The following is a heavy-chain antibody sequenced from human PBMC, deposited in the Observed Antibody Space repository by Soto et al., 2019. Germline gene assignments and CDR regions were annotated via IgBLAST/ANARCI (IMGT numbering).Heavy chain of an antibody. V-gene: IGHV3-33*01. CDR1: GFTFSSYG. D-gene: IGHD4-17*01. CDR3: EREYGNIRMDV. CDR2: IWYDGSNK. J-gene: IGHJ6*02. Sequence: GGSLRLSCAASGFTFSSYGMHWVRQAPGKGLEWVAVIWYDGSNKYYADSVKGRFTISRDNSKNTLYLQMNSLRAEDTAVYYCEREYGNIRMDVWGQGTTVTVSS.